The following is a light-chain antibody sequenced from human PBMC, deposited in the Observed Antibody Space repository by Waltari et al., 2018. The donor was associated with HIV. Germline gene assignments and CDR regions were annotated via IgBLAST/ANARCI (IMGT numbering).Light chain of an antibody. Sequence: DVVLTQSPASLAVSLGERATINCKSSHSVLYRSNKKNYLAWYQQKPGQPPKLLFYWASTRESGISDRFSASRSGTDFTLTITSLQVDDVAVYYCQQYLSTPLTFGGGTKVEI. J-gene: IGKJ4*01. V-gene: IGKV4-1*01. CDR1: HSVLYRSNKKNY. CDR3: QQYLSTPLT. CDR2: WAS.